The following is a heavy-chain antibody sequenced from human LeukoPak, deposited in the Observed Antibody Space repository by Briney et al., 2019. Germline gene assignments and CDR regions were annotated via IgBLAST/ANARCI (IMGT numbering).Heavy chain of an antibody. D-gene: IGHD2-2*01. J-gene: IGHJ4*02. CDR1: GFTFSSYA. V-gene: IGHV3-23*01. Sequence: GGSLRLSCAASGFTFSSYAMSWVRQAPGKGLEWVSAISAGGGSTYYADSVKGRFTISRDNSKNTLYLQMNSLRAEDTAVYYCARGAVGSSTRGPFDYWGQGTLVTVAS. CDR3: ARGAVGSSTRGPFDY. CDR2: ISAGGGST.